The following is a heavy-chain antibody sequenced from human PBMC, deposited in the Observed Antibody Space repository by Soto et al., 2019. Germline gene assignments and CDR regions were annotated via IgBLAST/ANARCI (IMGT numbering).Heavy chain of an antibody. Sequence: PRGSLRRSCAASGFTVSSNYMSWVRQAPGKGLEWVSVIYSGGSTYYADSVKGRFTISRDNSKNTLYLQMKSLRAEDTAVYYCARGPSAGYYYDSSSYYGYFDYWGQATLVTVSS. CDR3: ARGPSAGYYYDSSSYYGYFDY. D-gene: IGHD3-22*01. CDR2: IYSGGST. J-gene: IGHJ4*02. CDR1: GFTVSSNY. V-gene: IGHV3-53*01.